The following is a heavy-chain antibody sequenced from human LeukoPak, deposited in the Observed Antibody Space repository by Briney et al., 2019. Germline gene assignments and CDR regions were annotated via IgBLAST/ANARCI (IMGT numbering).Heavy chain of an antibody. D-gene: IGHD6-19*01. Sequence: GGSLRLSCAASGFTFSSYGMHWVRQAPGKGLEWVAVISYDGSNKYYADSVKGRFTISRDNSKNTLYLQMNSLRAEDTAVYYCAKDARRSGSGWSYFDYWGQGTLVTVSS. CDR2: ISYDGSNK. CDR1: GFTFSSYG. J-gene: IGHJ4*02. CDR3: AKDARRSGSGWSYFDY. V-gene: IGHV3-30*18.